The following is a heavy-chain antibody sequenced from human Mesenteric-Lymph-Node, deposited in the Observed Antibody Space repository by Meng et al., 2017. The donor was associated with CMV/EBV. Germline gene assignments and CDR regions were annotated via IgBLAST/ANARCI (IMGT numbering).Heavy chain of an antibody. CDR3: ARDRAHAFDI. CDR2: TYYRSKWYN. CDR1: GDSVSSNSAA. V-gene: IGHV6-1*01. Sequence: SQTLSFTCAISGDSVSSNSAAWAWIRQSPSRGPEWLARTYYRSKWYNDYAVSVKSRITINSDTSKNQFSLQLNSVTPEDTAMYYCARDRAHAFDIWDQGTMVTVSS. J-gene: IGHJ3*02. D-gene: IGHD3-10*01.